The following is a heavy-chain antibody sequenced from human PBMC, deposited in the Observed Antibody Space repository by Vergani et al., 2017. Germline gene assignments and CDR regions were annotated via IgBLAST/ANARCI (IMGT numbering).Heavy chain of an antibody. D-gene: IGHD5-12*01. CDR2: ISGSGGNT. Sequence: EVQLLESGGVLVQPGGSLRLSCAASGFTFSSSAMSWVRQAPGKGLEWVSTISGSGGNTYSAASVKGRFTISRDNSKSTLFLQMNSLRAEDTAVYYCAKDVDIVATISGYWGQGTLVTVSS. J-gene: IGHJ4*02. CDR1: GFTFSSSA. V-gene: IGHV3-23*01. CDR3: AKDVDIVATISGY.